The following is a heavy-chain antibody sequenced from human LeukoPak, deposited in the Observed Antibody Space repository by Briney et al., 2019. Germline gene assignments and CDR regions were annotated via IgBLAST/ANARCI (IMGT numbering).Heavy chain of an antibody. Sequence: GRSLRPSCSASGFTFSSYAMYWVRQAPGKGLEYVSAISSNVVSTYYTDSVKGRFTICRDNSKNTLYLQMTSLRDEDTAVYYCVKKAVGGAKGWFDPWGQGTLVTVSS. J-gene: IGHJ5*02. D-gene: IGHD1-26*01. CDR3: VKKAVGGAKGWFDP. CDR2: ISSNVVST. CDR1: GFTFSSYA. V-gene: IGHV3-64D*06.